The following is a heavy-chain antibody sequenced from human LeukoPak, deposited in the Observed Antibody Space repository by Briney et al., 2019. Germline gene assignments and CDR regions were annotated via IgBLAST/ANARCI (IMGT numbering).Heavy chain of an antibody. CDR1: GFTFSSYA. CDR2: INWNGGST. CDR3: ARDHFRVVDAFDI. D-gene: IGHD2-21*01. Sequence: GGSLRLSCAASGFTFSSYAMSWVRQAPGKGLERVSGINWNGGSTSYADSVKGRFTISRDNAKNSLYLQMNSLRAEDTALYYCARDHFRVVDAFDIWGQGTMVTVSS. V-gene: IGHV3-20*04. J-gene: IGHJ3*02.